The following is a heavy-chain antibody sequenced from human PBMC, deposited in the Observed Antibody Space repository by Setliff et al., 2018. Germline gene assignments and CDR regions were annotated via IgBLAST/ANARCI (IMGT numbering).Heavy chain of an antibody. CDR2: INAGNGNT. J-gene: IGHJ3*02. V-gene: IGHV1-3*01. CDR3: AREALAGTNDAFDI. Sequence: ASVKVSCKASGYSFAKYALHWVRQAPGQRLEWMGWINAGNGNTKCSQNFQGRVTITRDTSKNQLSLKLSSVTAADTAVYYCAREALAGTNDAFDIWGQGTMVTVSS. D-gene: IGHD6-19*01. CDR1: GYSFAKYA.